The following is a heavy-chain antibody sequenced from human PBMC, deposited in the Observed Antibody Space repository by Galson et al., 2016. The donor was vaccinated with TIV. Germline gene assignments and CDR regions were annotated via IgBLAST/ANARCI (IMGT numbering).Heavy chain of an antibody. CDR3: AREDLYGDQGILGYYGMDV. V-gene: IGHV3-48*03. D-gene: IGHD7-27*01. J-gene: IGHJ6*02. CDR2: ISMSGSSI. CDR1: GFIFSSYE. Sequence: SLRLSCAASGFIFSSYEMNWVRQAPGKGLERVSKISMSGSSIQYADSVKGRFTIARDNAKNSLYLQMNSLRAEDTAVYYCAREDLYGDQGILGYYGMDVWGQGTTVTVSS.